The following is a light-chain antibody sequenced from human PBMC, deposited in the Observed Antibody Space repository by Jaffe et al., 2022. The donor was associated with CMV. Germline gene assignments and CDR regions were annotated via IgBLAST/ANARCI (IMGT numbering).Light chain of an antibody. Sequence: SHELTQPPSVSVSPGQTARITCSGDTLPNQYVYWYQQRPGQAPILVIYRDTERPSGIPARFSGSSSGTTVALTISGVQAEDEADYYCQSADSSGTSVLFGGGTKLTVL. CDR2: RDT. CDR3: QSADSSGTSVL. CDR1: TLPNQY. V-gene: IGLV3-25*03. J-gene: IGLJ2*01.